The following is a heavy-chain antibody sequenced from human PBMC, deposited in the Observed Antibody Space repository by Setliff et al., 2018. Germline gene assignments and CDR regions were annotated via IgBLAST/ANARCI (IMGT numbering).Heavy chain of an antibody. CDR2: INPNSGGT. CDR3: ASTIAAAGTAADY. J-gene: IGHJ4*02. Sequence: ASVKVSCKASGYTFTGYYMHWVRQAPGQGLEWMGWINPNSGGTNYAQKFQGWVTMTRDTSISTAYTELSRLRSEDTAVYYCASTIAAAGTAADYWGQGTLVTSPQ. D-gene: IGHD6-13*01. V-gene: IGHV1-2*04. CDR1: GYTFTGYY.